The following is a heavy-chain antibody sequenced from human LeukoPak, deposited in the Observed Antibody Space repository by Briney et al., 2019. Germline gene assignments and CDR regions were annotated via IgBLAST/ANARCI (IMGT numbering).Heavy chain of an antibody. CDR2: IIPIFGTA. CDR3: ARVVSSGWYFDY. CDR1: GGTFSSYA. V-gene: IGHV1-69*06. D-gene: IGHD6-19*01. J-gene: IGHJ4*02. Sequence: SVEVSCKASGGTFSSYAISWVRQAPGQGLEWMGGIIPIFGTANYAQKFQGRVTITADKSTSTAYMELSSLRSEDTAVYYCARVVSSGWYFDYWGQGTLVTVSS.